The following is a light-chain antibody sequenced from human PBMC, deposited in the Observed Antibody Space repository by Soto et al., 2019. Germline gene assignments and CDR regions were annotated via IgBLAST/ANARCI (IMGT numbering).Light chain of an antibody. CDR2: DAS. V-gene: IGKV3-11*01. J-gene: IGKJ5*01. Sequence: EIVMTQSPATLSVPPGERATLSCRASQSVSSYLAWYQQKPGQAPRLLIYDASNRATGIPARFSGSGSGTDFTLTISSLEPEDFAVYYCQQRSNWPSITFGQGTRLEIK. CDR1: QSVSSY. CDR3: QQRSNWPSIT.